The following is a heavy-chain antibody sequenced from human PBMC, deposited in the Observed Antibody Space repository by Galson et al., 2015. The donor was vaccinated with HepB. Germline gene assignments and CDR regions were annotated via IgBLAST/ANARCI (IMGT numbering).Heavy chain of an antibody. CDR2: ISYDGSNK. J-gene: IGHJ4*02. CDR1: GFTFSSYG. V-gene: IGHV3-30*18. D-gene: IGHD6-6*01. CDR3: AKLPIAARPRGDY. Sequence: SLRLSCAASGFTFSSYGMHWVRQAPGEGLEWVAVISYDGSNKYYADSVKGRFTISRDNSKNTLYLQMNSLRAEDTAVYYCAKLPIAARPRGDYWGQGTLVTVSS.